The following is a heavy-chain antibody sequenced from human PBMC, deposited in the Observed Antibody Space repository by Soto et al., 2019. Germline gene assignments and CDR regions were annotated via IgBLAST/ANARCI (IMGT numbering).Heavy chain of an antibody. CDR2: IKKDGSDK. V-gene: IGHV3-7*02. CDR1: GFTFSDYW. J-gene: IGHJ4*02. CDR3: VLSGYNSGWYPNHYYFNY. Sequence: EVQLVESGGGLVQPGGSLRLSCAASGFTFSDYWMSWVRQAPGKGLEWVANIKKDGSDKNYVDSVKGRFTISRDNAKNSLSLPMSSLRDEDTAVYYCVLSGYNSGWYPNHYYFNYWGQGTLVTVSS. D-gene: IGHD6-19*01.